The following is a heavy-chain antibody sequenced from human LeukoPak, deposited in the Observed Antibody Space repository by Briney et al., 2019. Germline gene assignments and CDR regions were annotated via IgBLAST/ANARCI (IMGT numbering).Heavy chain of an antibody. CDR3: ARGAVAGTYYFDY. V-gene: IGHV3-21*01. J-gene: IGHJ4*02. Sequence: GGSLRLTCAASGFTFSSYSMNWVRQAPGKGLEWVSSISSSSSYIYYADSVKGRFTISRDNAKNSLYLQMNSLRAEDTAVYYCARGAVAGTYYFDYWGQGTLVTVSS. CDR2: ISSSSSYI. CDR1: GFTFSSYS. D-gene: IGHD6-19*01.